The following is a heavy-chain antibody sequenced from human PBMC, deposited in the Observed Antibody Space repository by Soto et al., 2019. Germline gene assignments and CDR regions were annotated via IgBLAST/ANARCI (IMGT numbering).Heavy chain of an antibody. CDR2: ASSTGST. J-gene: IGHJ5*02. CDR1: GGSLNSYY. D-gene: IGHD3-22*01. V-gene: IGHV4-59*01. CDR3: ARFSPPRKSYDSNPGWFDP. Sequence: SETLSLTCTVSGGSLNSYYWTWIRQSPGKGLEWIGYASSTGSTNYNPSLKSRLTMSLDTSTNEVSLSLTSVTAADAAVYFCARFSPPRKSYDSNPGWFDPWGQGIMVTVS.